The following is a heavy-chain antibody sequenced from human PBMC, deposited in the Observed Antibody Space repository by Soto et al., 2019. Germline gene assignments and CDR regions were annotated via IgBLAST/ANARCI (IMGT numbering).Heavy chain of an antibody. V-gene: IGHV1-69*13. D-gene: IGHD1-7*01. J-gene: IGHJ6*02. CDR3: ARTAGTNWNYYHYYYGMDV. CDR2: IIPILGTA. Sequence: ASVKVSCKASGGTFSSYAISWVRQAPGQGLEWMGGIIPILGTANYAQKFQGRVTITADESTSTAYMELSSLRSEDTAVYYCARTAGTNWNYYHYYYGMDVWGQGTTVTVSS. CDR1: GGTFSSYA.